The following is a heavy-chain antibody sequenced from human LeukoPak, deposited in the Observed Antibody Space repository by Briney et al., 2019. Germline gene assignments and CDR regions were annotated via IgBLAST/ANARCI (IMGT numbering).Heavy chain of an antibody. CDR2: INHSGST. CDR1: GFTFSSYS. V-gene: IGHV4-34*01. D-gene: IGHD2-2*01. Sequence: PGGSLRLSCAASGFTFSSYSMNWIRQPPGKGLEWIGEINHSGSTNYNPSLKSRVTISVDTSKNQFSLKLSSVTAADTAVYYCARGPQYPWFDPWGQGTLVTVSS. J-gene: IGHJ5*02. CDR3: ARGPQYPWFDP.